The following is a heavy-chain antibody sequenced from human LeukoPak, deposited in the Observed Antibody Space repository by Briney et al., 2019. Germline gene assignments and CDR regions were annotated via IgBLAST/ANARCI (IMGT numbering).Heavy chain of an antibody. CDR2: IHYSGST. D-gene: IGHD3-16*01. Sequence: SETLSLTCTVSGVSISSRNYFWAWIRHPPGKGLEWIGSIHYSGSTYYNPSLNSRVTISVDTSKNQFSLNLSSVTAADTAVYYCARLITAFQAFDSWGQGTLVTVSS. J-gene: IGHJ4*02. CDR3: ARLITAFQAFDS. CDR1: GVSISSRNYF. V-gene: IGHV4-39*01.